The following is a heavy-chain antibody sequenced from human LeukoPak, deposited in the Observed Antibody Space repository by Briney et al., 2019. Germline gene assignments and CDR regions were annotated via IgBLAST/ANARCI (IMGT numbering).Heavy chain of an antibody. CDR2: INTNTGNP. CDR3: ARDAATINFDS. CDR1: GYTFIEYS. D-gene: IGHD5-24*01. J-gene: IGHJ4*02. Sequence: ASVKVSCKASGYTFIEYSINWLRQAPGQGLEWMGWINTNTGNPTYAQGFTGRFVFSLDTSVSTTYLQISSLKAEDTAVYYCARDAATINFDSWGQGTLVTVSS. V-gene: IGHV7-4-1*02.